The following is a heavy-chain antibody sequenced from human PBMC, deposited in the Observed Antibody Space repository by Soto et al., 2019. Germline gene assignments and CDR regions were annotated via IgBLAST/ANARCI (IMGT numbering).Heavy chain of an antibody. J-gene: IGHJ6*02. CDR1: GFTVSSNY. CDR3: ARGGFHFDWLRAPYYGMDV. D-gene: IGHD3-9*01. CDR2: IYSGGST. V-gene: IGHV3-53*01. Sequence: PGGSLRLSCAASGFTVSSNYMSWVRQAPGKGLEWVSVIYSGGSTYYADSVKGRFTISRDNSTNTLYLQMNSLRAEDTAVYYGARGGFHFDWLRAPYYGMDVWGQGTTVTVSS.